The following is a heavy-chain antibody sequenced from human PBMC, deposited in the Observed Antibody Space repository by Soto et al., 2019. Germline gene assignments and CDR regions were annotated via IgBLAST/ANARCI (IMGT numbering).Heavy chain of an antibody. Sequence: GGSLRLSCAASGFTFDDYTMHWVRQAPGKGLEWVSLISWDGGSTYYADSVKGRFTISRDNSKNSLYLQMNSLRTEDTALYYCAKGREYGDYVFYYGMDVWGQGTTVTVSS. CDR1: GFTFDDYT. D-gene: IGHD4-17*01. CDR3: AKGREYGDYVFYYGMDV. J-gene: IGHJ6*02. CDR2: ISWDGGST. V-gene: IGHV3-43*01.